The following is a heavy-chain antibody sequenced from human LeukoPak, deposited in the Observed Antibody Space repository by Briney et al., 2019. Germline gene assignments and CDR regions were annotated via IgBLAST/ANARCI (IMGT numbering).Heavy chain of an antibody. CDR1: GFTFSNYG. Sequence: PGGSLRLSCAASGFTFSNYGMHWVRQAPGKGLEWVTFIRYDGSNNYYADSVKGRFTVSRDNSKNTLHLQMNSLRGEDTAVYYCAKDYRRGWYLLAGRFDYWGQGTLVTVSS. V-gene: IGHV3-30*02. CDR3: AKDYRRGWYLLAGRFDY. D-gene: IGHD6-19*01. CDR2: IRYDGSNN. J-gene: IGHJ4*02.